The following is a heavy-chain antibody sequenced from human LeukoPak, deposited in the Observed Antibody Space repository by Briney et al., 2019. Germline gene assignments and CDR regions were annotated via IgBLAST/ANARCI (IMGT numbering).Heavy chain of an antibody. J-gene: IGHJ4*02. CDR1: GYTFTSYY. V-gene: IGHV1-46*01. D-gene: IGHD4-11*01. CDR2: INPSGGST. CDR3: AREFPDYSNYRRVYYFDY. Sequence: ASVKVSCKASGYTFTSYYMHWVRQAPGQGLEWMGIINPSGGSTSYAQKFQGRVTMTRDTSTSTVYMELSSLRSEDTAVYYCAREFPDYSNYRRVYYFDYWGQGTLVTVSS.